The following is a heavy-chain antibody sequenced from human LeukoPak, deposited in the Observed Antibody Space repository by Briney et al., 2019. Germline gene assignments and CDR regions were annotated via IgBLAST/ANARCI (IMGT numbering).Heavy chain of an antibody. V-gene: IGHV4-59*12. J-gene: IGHJ5*02. CDR1: GGSISSYY. Sequence: SETLSLTCTVSGGSISSYYWSWIRQSPGKGLEWIGYIYNSGSTNYNPSLKSRVTMSVDTSKNQLSLKLTSVTAADTAVYYCARDSAPGVGAGAWGQGTLVTVSS. CDR3: ARDSAPGVGAGA. CDR2: IYNSGST. D-gene: IGHD1-26*01.